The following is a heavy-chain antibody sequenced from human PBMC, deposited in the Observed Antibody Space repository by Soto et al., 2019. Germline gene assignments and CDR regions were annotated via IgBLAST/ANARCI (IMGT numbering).Heavy chain of an antibody. CDR3: AGDGVLARDGYKLSAFDI. Sequence: QVQLVQSGAEVKKPGSSVKVSCKASGGTFSSYTISWVRQAPGQGLEWRGRIIPILGIANYAKKFKGRVTITADKSTSTAYMELSSLRSEDTAVYYGAGDGVLARDGYKLSAFDIWGQGTMVTVSS. CDR1: GGTFSSYT. CDR2: IIPILGIA. V-gene: IGHV1-69*08. D-gene: IGHD5-12*01. J-gene: IGHJ3*02.